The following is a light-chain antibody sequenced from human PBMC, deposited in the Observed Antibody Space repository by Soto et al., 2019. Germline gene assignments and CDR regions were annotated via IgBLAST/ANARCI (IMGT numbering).Light chain of an antibody. CDR2: GDS. CDR3: QSYDSGLSGVI. CDR1: SSNIGAGYG. Sequence: QSVLTQPPSVSGAPGQRVTISCTGSSSNIGAGYGVHWYIQLPGTAPKLLVYGDSNRPSGVPDRFSGSKSDTSASLAITGLQAEDEADYYCQSYDSGLSGVIFGGGTKLTVL. J-gene: IGLJ2*01. V-gene: IGLV1-40*01.